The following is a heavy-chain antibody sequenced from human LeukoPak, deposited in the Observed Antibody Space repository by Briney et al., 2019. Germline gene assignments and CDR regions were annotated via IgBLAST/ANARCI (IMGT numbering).Heavy chain of an antibody. CDR1: GGSFSGYY. V-gene: IGHV4-34*01. CDR3: ARDRGGSYYGELDY. CDR2: IYYSGSK. D-gene: IGHD1-26*01. J-gene: IGHJ4*02. Sequence: PSETLSLTCAVYGGSFSGYYWSWIRQPPGKGLEWIGNIYYSGSKYYNPSLKSRVTISVDTSKNQFSLKLSSVTAADTAVYYCARDRGGSYYGELDYWGQGTLVTVSS.